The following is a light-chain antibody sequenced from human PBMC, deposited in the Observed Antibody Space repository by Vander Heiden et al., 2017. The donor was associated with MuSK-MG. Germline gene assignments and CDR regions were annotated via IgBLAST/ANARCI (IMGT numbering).Light chain of an antibody. V-gene: IGKV4-1*01. J-gene: IGKJ4*01. CDR3: QQYADTPLT. CDR1: QNVLSHPDNKNY. CDR2: WAS. Sequence: DIVMTKSPDSLAVAPGERATINSNPSQNVLSHPDNKNYLAWYRQTPGQPPQLLIFWASTRESAVPARFSGSGSGTDFTLTISSLQAEDVAVYYCQQYADTPLTFGGGTKVEI.